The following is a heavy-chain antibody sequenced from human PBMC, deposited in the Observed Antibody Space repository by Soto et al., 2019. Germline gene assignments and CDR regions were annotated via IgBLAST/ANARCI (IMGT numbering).Heavy chain of an antibody. J-gene: IGHJ6*02. Sequence: GGSLRLSCAASGFTFSSYWMSWVRQAPGKGLEWVANIKQDGSEKYYVDSVKGRFTISRDNAKNSLYLQMNSLRAEDTAVYYCARDYGCSSTSCHSYYYYGMDVWGQGTTVTVSS. CDR2: IKQDGSEK. CDR3: ARDYGCSSTSCHSYYYYGMDV. D-gene: IGHD2-2*02. CDR1: GFTFSSYW. V-gene: IGHV3-7*03.